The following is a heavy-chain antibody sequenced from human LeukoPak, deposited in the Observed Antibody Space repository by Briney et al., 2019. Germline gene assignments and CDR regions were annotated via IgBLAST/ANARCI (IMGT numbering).Heavy chain of an antibody. V-gene: IGHV3-30*18. CDR2: ISYDGSNK. Sequence: GGSLRLSCAASGFTISSYGMHWVRQAPGKGLEWVAVISYDGSNKYYADSVKGRFTISRDNSKNTLYLQMNSLRAEDTAVYYCAKDGPPRGYCSSTSCYTRGAYFDYWGQGTLVTVSS. D-gene: IGHD2-2*02. J-gene: IGHJ4*02. CDR1: GFTISSYG. CDR3: AKDGPPRGYCSSTSCYTRGAYFDY.